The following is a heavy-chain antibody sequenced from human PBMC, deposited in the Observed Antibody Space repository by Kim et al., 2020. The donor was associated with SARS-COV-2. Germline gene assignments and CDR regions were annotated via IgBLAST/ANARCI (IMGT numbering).Heavy chain of an antibody. V-gene: IGHV4-59*01. Sequence: SETLSLTCTVSGGSISSYYWSWIRQPPGKGLEWIGYIYYSGSTNYNPSLKSRVTISVDTSKNQFSLKLSSVTAADTAVYYCARTELIRDYFDYWGQGTLVTVSS. J-gene: IGHJ4*02. CDR2: IYYSGST. D-gene: IGHD3-10*01. CDR1: GGSISSYY. CDR3: ARTELIRDYFDY.